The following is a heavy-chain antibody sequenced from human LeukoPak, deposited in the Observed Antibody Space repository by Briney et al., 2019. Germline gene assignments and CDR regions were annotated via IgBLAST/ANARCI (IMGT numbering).Heavy chain of an antibody. J-gene: IGHJ6*02. CDR2: IRAYNGNT. CDR1: VYTFTSYG. V-gene: IGHV1-18*01. Sequence: GASVKVSCKASVYTFTSYGISWVRQAPGQGLEWMGWIRAYNGNTNYAQKLQGRVTMTTDTSTSTAYMELRSLRSDDTAVYYCARDITMVRGVIIYGMDVWGQGTTVTVSS. D-gene: IGHD3-10*01. CDR3: ARDITMVRGVIIYGMDV.